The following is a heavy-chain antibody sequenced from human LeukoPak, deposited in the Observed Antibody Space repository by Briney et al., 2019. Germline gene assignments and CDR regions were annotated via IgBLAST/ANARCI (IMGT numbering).Heavy chain of an antibody. D-gene: IGHD2-2*01. Sequence: SETLSLTCTVSGYSISSGYYWGWIRQPPGKGLEWIGGIYHSGSTYYNPSLKSRVTISVDTSKNQFSLKLSSVTAADTAVYYCARGIVVVPAAIGGYYFDYWGQGTLVTVSS. CDR2: IYHSGST. J-gene: IGHJ4*02. V-gene: IGHV4-38-2*02. CDR3: ARGIVVVPAAIGGYYFDY. CDR1: GYSISSGYY.